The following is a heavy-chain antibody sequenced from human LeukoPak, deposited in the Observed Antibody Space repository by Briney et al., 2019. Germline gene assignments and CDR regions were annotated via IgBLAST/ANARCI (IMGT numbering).Heavy chain of an antibody. D-gene: IGHD1-26*01. CDR2: ISGSGGST. J-gene: IGHJ4*02. CDR1: GFTFSSYA. CDR3: ARDTGIVEVRSFDY. V-gene: IGHV3-23*01. Sequence: PGGSLRLSCAASGFTFSSYAMSWVRQAPGKGLEWVSAISGSGGSTYYADSVKGRFTISRDNSKNTLYLQMNSLRDEDTAVYYCARDTGIVEVRSFDYWGQGTLVTVSS.